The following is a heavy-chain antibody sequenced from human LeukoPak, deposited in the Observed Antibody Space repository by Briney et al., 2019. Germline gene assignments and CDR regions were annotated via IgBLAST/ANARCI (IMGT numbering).Heavy chain of an antibody. CDR1: RSTFTPYY. V-gene: IGHV1-2*02. D-gene: IGHD2-8*01. CDR3: ARDPRGYCTNGVCYSTYYYYYYMDI. Sequence: GASVKASCKASRSTFTPYYMHWGRQAPGQGLEWMGWINPKSGGTNYAQKFQCRVTMTRDTSISTAYIELSRLRSDDTAVYYCARDPRGYCTNGVCYSTYYYYYYMDIWGKGTTVTVSS. J-gene: IGHJ6*03. CDR2: INPKSGGT.